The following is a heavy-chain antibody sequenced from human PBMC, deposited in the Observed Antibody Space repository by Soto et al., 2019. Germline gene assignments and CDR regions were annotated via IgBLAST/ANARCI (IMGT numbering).Heavy chain of an antibody. V-gene: IGHV3-23*01. CDR2: INSNTVTT. CDR3: VAWVSAHFDF. Sequence: EVQLLESGGGLVPPGGSLKLSCAASGFTFRNHGMSWVRQAPGKGPEWISTINSNTVTTHYADSVKGRFTISRDNSRNTLDLHMGSLRAEDTATYYCVAWVSAHFDFWGQGTLVTASS. D-gene: IGHD2-8*01. J-gene: IGHJ4*02. CDR1: GFTFRNHG.